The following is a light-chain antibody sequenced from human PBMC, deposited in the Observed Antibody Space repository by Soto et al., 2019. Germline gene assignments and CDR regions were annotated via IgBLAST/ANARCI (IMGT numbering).Light chain of an antibody. Sequence: DIQMTQSPSTLSASVGDRVTITCRASQSISIWLAWYQQKPGKAPKLLIYDASSLESGVSSRFSGSGSGTEFTLTIRSLQPEDFETSYCQQYNSYSPSWTFVQGTKVEIK. V-gene: IGKV1-5*01. CDR1: QSISIW. CDR2: DAS. CDR3: QQYNSYSPSWT. J-gene: IGKJ1*01.